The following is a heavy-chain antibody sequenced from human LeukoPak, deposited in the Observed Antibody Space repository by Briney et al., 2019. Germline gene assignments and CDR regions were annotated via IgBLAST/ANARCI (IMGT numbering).Heavy chain of an antibody. D-gene: IGHD2-15*01. CDR2: IDPSESYT. J-gene: IGHJ6*02. V-gene: IGHV5-10-1*01. Sequence: GESLKISCKGSGYRFPSYWISWVPQMPGKGLEWMGRIDPSESYTNYSPSFQGHVTISADKSISTAYLQWSSLKASDTAMYYCARPGRDCSGGSCYNPTHGMDVWGQGTTVTVSS. CDR1: GYRFPSYW. CDR3: ARPGRDCSGGSCYNPTHGMDV.